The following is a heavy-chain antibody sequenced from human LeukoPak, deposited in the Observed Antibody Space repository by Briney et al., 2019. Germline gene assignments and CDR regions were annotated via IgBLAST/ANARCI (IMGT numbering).Heavy chain of an antibody. D-gene: IGHD2-2*01. Sequence: GGSLRLSCAASGFTFGSYAMSWVRQAPGKGLEWVSAISGSGSTTYYADSVKGRFTISRDNAKNSLYLQINSLRAEDTAVYYCARVGCSSTSCYYYYYYYMDVWGKGTTVTVSS. V-gene: IGHV3-23*01. CDR3: ARVGCSSTSCYYYYYYYMDV. CDR2: ISGSGSTT. CDR1: GFTFGSYA. J-gene: IGHJ6*03.